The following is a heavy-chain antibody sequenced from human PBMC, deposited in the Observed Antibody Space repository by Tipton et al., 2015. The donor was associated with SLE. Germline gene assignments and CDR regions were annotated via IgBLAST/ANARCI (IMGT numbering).Heavy chain of an antibody. CDR3: ARFGVVTSYYYYGMDV. CDR1: GFTFSSYS. CDR2: ISSSSSYI. V-gene: IGHV3-21*01. Sequence: QLVQSGGGLVKPGGSLRLSCAASGFTFSSYSVNWVRQAPGKGLEWVSSISSSSSYIYYADSVKGRFTISRDNAKNSLYLQMNSLRAEDTAVYYCARFGVVTSYYYYGMDVWSQGTTVTVSS. D-gene: IGHD3-3*01. J-gene: IGHJ6*02.